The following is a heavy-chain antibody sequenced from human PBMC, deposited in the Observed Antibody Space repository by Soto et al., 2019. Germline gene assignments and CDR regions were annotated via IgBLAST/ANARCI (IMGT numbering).Heavy chain of an antibody. CDR3: ASTYYTGDSGPYDY. V-gene: IGHV4-31*03. D-gene: IGHD1-26*01. Sequence: QVQLQESGPGLVKPSQTLSLTCTVSGDSISSGGYYWSWIRQHPGKGLEWIGYIYYSGTTYYNPSRGSRVSISADTSENQFSLKVKSVTVADTAVYYCASTYYTGDSGPYDYWGQGTLVTVSS. J-gene: IGHJ4*02. CDR1: GDSISSGGYY. CDR2: IYYSGTT.